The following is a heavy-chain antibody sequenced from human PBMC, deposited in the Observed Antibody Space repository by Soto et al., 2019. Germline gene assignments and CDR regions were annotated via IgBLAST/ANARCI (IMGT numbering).Heavy chain of an antibody. CDR2: VKQDGSEI. CDR3: ARDPGISSGWYYFDY. Sequence: EVHLVESGGGLVQSGGSLRLSCAASGFTFSNHCMTWVRQAPGKGLEWVASVKQDGSEIYYGDSVKGRFTISRDNTKNSLFLQLNRLRAEETAMYYCARDPGISSGWYYFDYWGQGTLVTVSS. CDR1: GFTFSNHC. V-gene: IGHV3-7*05. D-gene: IGHD6-19*01. J-gene: IGHJ4*02.